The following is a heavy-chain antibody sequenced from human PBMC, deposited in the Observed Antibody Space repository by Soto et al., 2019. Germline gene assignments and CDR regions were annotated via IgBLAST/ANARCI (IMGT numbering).Heavy chain of an antibody. Sequence: GASVQVSCKASGGTFSSYTISWVRQAPGQGLEWMGRIIPILGIANYAQKFQGRVTITADKSTSTAYMELSSLRSEDTAVYYCARDHYDSSGYYFRWGQGTLVTVSS. V-gene: IGHV1-69*04. J-gene: IGHJ4*02. CDR3: ARDHYDSSGYYFR. CDR1: GGTFSSYT. CDR2: IIPILGIA. D-gene: IGHD3-22*01.